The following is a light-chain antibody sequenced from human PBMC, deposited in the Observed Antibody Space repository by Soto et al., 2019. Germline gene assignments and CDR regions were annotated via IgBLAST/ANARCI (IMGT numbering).Light chain of an antibody. CDR1: QSISSY. CDR2: AAS. Sequence: DIQMTQSPSSLSASVGDRVTITCRASQSISSYLNWYQQKPGKAPKLLIYAASSLQSGVPSRFSGSASATDFTLTISSLQPEDFATYYCQQSYSTPVFGQGTKLEIK. V-gene: IGKV1-39*01. CDR3: QQSYSTPV. J-gene: IGKJ2*01.